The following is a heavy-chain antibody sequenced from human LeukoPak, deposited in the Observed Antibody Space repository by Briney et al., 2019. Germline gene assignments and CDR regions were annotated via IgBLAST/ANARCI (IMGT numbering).Heavy chain of an antibody. Sequence: GASVKVSCKASGYTFTSYDINWVRQATGQGLEWMGWVYPNSGHTGYAQKFQGRVTMTRNTSISTAYMELSSLRSEDTAVYYCARGAPGSYCSGGSCPYFDYWGQGTLVSVSS. D-gene: IGHD2-15*01. CDR1: GYTFTSYD. V-gene: IGHV1-8*01. J-gene: IGHJ4*02. CDR3: ARGAPGSYCSGGSCPYFDY. CDR2: VYPNSGHT.